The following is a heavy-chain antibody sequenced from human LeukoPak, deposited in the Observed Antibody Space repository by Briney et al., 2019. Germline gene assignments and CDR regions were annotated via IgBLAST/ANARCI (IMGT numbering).Heavy chain of an antibody. CDR3: ARDPRGSGSDY. Sequence: GSSVKVSCKASGGTFSSYTISWVRQAPGQGLEWMGRIIPILGIANYAQKFQGRATITADKSTSTAYMELSSLRSEDTAVYYCARDPRGSGSDYWGQGTLVTVSS. CDR2: IIPILGIA. CDR1: GGTFSSYT. J-gene: IGHJ4*02. D-gene: IGHD2-15*01. V-gene: IGHV1-69*04.